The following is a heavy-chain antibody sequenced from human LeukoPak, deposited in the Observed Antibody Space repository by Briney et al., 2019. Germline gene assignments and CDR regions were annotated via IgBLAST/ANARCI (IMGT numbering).Heavy chain of an antibody. Sequence: SETLSLTCTVSGGSISSSSYYWSWIRQPPGKGLEWLGYSYYSGSTNYNPSLKSRVTMSVDTSKNHFSLKLKSVTAADTAVYYCARRPKGAGNNRDPWFDPWGQGTLVTVSS. CDR3: ARRPKGAGNNRDPWFDP. CDR1: GGSISSSSYY. V-gene: IGHV4-61*03. CDR2: SYYSGST. D-gene: IGHD1/OR15-1a*01. J-gene: IGHJ5*02.